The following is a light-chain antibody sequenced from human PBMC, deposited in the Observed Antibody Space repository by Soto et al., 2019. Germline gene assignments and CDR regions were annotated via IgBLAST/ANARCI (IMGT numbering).Light chain of an antibody. Sequence: TKSPAALSSSPEDRVTISCRASQGSRNDVGWYQQKPGKAPKLLIYAVSSIQSGVPSRFSGSGSGTEFILTISSLQSEDFAGYYCQHYNSWPQTSGEGTKVDIK. CDR2: AVS. CDR1: QGSRND. V-gene: IGKV1-6*01. CDR3: QHYNSWPQT. J-gene: IGKJ4*01.